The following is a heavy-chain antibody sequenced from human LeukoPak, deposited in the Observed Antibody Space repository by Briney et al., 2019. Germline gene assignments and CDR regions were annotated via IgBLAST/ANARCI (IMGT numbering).Heavy chain of an antibody. V-gene: IGHV4-4*07. Sequence: SETLSLTCTVSGGSISSYYWSWFLQPTGKGLEWIGRIYTSGSTTYNPSPKSRGTISVETTNNHFSLKLSTVTAADTAVYYCAGEDPDIVATRGAFDIWGQGRMVTVSS. CDR3: AGEDPDIVATRGAFDI. D-gene: IGHD5-12*01. CDR2: IYTSGST. J-gene: IGHJ3*02. CDR1: GGSISSYY.